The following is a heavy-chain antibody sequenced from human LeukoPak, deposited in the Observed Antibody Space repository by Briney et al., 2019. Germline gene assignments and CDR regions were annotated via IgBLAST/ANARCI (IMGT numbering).Heavy chain of an antibody. CDR2: IYTSGST. J-gene: IGHJ5*02. V-gene: IGHV4-61*02. Sequence: SETLSLTCTVSGGSISSGSYYWNWIRQPAGKGLEWIGRIYTSGSTDYNPSLKSRVTISVDTSKNQFSLKVSSVTAADTAVYYCARDFAPXGQGTLVTVS. CDR3: ARDFAP. CDR1: GGSISSGSYY.